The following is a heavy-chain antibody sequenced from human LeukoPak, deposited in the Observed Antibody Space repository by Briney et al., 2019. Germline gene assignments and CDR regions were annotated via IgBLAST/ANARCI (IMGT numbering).Heavy chain of an antibody. V-gene: IGHV4-39*07. CDR2: INHSGST. Sequence: PSETLSLTCTVSDGSISSSSYYWDWIRQPPGKGLEWIGEINHSGSTNYNPSLKSRVTISVDKSKNQFSLKLSSVTAADTAVYYCARPMFRAFDIWGQGTMVTVSS. D-gene: IGHD3-10*02. J-gene: IGHJ3*02. CDR1: DGSISSSSYY. CDR3: ARPMFRAFDI.